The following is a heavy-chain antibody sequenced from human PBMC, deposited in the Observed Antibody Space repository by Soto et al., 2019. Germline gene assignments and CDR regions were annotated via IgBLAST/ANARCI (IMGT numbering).Heavy chain of an antibody. J-gene: IGHJ3*02. CDR3: ARPAINYYDSSVYAFDI. CDR2: INPNSGGT. D-gene: IGHD3-22*01. CDR1: GYTFTGYY. Sequence: ASVKVSCKASGYTFTGYYMHWVRQAPGQGLEWMGWINPNSGGTNYAQKFQGRVTMTRDTSISTAYMELSRLRSDDTAVYYCARPAINYYDSSVYAFDIWGQGTVVTVSS. V-gene: IGHV1-2*02.